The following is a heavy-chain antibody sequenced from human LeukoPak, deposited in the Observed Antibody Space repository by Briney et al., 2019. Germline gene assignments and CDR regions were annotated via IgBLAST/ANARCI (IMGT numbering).Heavy chain of an antibody. CDR1: GGSIGSSSYY. D-gene: IGHD4/OR15-4a*01. J-gene: IGHJ6*03. CDR3: ARATYGGFRYYYYYYMDV. V-gene: IGHV4-39*07. Sequence: PSETLSLTCTVSGGSIGSSSYYWGWIRQPPGKGLEWIGSIYYSGSTYYNPSLKSRVTISVDTSKNQFSLKLSSVTAADTAVYYCARATYGGFRYYYYYYMDVWGKGTTVTVSS. CDR2: IYYSGST.